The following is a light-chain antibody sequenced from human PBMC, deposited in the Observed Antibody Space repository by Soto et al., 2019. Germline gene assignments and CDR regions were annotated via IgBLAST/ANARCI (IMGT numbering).Light chain of an antibody. CDR2: DAS. Sequence: ELVLTQSPATLSLSPGERATLSCRASQSFSSSLAWYQQKPGQAPRLLIDDASNRATGIPARFSGSGSGTDFTLTINSLEPEDFAVYDCQQRNNREWTFGQGTKVEIK. J-gene: IGKJ1*01. CDR3: QQRNNREWT. CDR1: QSFSSS. V-gene: IGKV3-11*01.